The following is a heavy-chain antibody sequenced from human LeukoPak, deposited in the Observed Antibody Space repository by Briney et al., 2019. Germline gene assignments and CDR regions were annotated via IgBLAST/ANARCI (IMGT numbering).Heavy chain of an antibody. J-gene: IGHJ5*02. D-gene: IGHD3-22*01. Sequence: SETLSLTCAVYGGSFSGYYWSWIRQPPGKGLEWIGYIYYSGSTNYNPSLKSRVTISVDTSKNQFSLKLSSVTAADTAVYYCARVPEHYDSSGYYLGNWFDPWGQGTLVTVSS. CDR3: ARVPEHYDSSGYYLGNWFDP. CDR2: IYYSGST. V-gene: IGHV4-59*01. CDR1: GGSFSGYY.